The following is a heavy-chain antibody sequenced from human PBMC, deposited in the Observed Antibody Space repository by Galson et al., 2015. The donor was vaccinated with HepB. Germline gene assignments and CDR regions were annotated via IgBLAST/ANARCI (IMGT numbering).Heavy chain of an antibody. V-gene: IGHV3-23*01. CDR3: AKDVYLSIIFWSGYYTSY. J-gene: IGHJ4*02. Sequence: SLRLSCAASGFTFSNYAMSWVRQAPGKGLEWVSLISDSGDTTYYTDSVKGRFTISRDNSKSTLYLQMNSLRAEDTAVYYCAKDVYLSIIFWSGYYTSYWGQGTLVTVSS. D-gene: IGHD3-3*01. CDR2: ISDSGDTT. CDR1: GFTFSNYA.